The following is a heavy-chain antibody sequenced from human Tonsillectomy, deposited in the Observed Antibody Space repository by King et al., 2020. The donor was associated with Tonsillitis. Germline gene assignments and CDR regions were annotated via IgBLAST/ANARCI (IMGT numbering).Heavy chain of an antibody. CDR1: GFTFGDYG. V-gene: IGHV3-20*04. CDR3: ARDDKRRELLFTGAFDL. CDR2: INWNGGST. D-gene: IGHD1-26*01. Sequence: VQLVESGGGVVRPGGSLRLSCAASGFTFGDYGMSWVRQAPGKGLEWVSGINWNGGSTGYADSVKGRFTISRDNVKSSLYLQMNSLRAEDTAFYSCARDDKRRELLFTGAFDLWGQGTMVTVSS. J-gene: IGHJ3*01.